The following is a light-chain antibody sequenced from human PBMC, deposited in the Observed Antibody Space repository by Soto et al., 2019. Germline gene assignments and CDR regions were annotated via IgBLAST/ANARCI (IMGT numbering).Light chain of an antibody. Sequence: IVLTQSAATLSLSPGERATLSCRASQSVSSYLAWYQQKPGQAPRLLIYDASNRATGIPARFSGSGSGTDFTLTISSLEPEDFAVYYCQQRSNWPPAFGQRTRLEIK. CDR3: QQRSNWPPA. CDR2: DAS. CDR1: QSVSSY. J-gene: IGKJ5*01. V-gene: IGKV3-11*01.